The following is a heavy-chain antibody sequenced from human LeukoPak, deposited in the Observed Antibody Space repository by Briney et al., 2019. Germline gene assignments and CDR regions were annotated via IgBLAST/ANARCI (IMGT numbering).Heavy chain of an antibody. Sequence: SQTLSLTCAVPGGSISSGGYSWSWIRQPPGKGLEWIGYIYHSGSTYYNPSLKSRVTISVDRSKNQFSLKLSSVTAADTAVYYCARGRYYYDSSGYAPNAFDIWGQGTMVTVSS. CDR1: GGSISSGGYS. V-gene: IGHV4-30-2*01. CDR3: ARGRYYYDSSGYAPNAFDI. D-gene: IGHD3-22*01. CDR2: IYHSGST. J-gene: IGHJ3*02.